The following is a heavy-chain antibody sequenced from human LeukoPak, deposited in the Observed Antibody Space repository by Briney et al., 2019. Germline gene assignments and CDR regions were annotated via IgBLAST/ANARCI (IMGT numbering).Heavy chain of an antibody. CDR2: TNGATGNT. Sequence: ASVKVSCKASGYSFTNYALHWMRQAPGQGLEWMGWTNGATGNTRFSQDFQGRLTITIDTSASTYYMELSSLRSEDTAVYYCARTPGGNARTWLDYWGQGALVTVSS. CDR3: ARTPGGNARTWLDY. V-gene: IGHV1-3*02. J-gene: IGHJ4*02. CDR1: GYSFTNYA. D-gene: IGHD4-23*01.